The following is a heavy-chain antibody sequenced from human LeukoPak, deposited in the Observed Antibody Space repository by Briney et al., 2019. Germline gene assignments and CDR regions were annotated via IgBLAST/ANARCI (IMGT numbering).Heavy chain of an antibody. V-gene: IGHV1-8*01. Sequence: ASVKVSCTASGYTFTSYDINWVRQATGQGLEWMGWMNPNSGNTGYAQKFQGRVTMTRNTSISTAYMELSSLRSEDTAVYYCARGSGYYYIPYYFDYWGQGTLVTVSS. CDR3: ARGSGYYYIPYYFDY. CDR2: MNPNSGNT. J-gene: IGHJ4*02. D-gene: IGHD3-22*01. CDR1: GYTFTSYD.